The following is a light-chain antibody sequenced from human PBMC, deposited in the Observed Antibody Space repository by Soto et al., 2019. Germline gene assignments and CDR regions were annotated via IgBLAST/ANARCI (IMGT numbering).Light chain of an antibody. CDR3: QQYGSLIT. V-gene: IGKV3-20*01. CDR1: QSVSSSY. Sequence: EIVLTQSPGTLSLSPGERATLSCRASQSVSSSYLAWYQQKPGQAPRLLIYGASSRATGIPDRFSGSGSGTDFTLTIIRLEPEVFAVYYCQQYGSLITFGQGTRLEIK. CDR2: GAS. J-gene: IGKJ5*01.